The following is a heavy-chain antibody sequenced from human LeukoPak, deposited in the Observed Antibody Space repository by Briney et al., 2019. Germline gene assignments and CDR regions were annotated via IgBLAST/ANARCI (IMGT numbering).Heavy chain of an antibody. D-gene: IGHD6-13*01. CDR3: AREHGYTSSWYVDY. V-gene: IGHV3-11*04. Sequence: GGSLRLSCAASGFTVSSHYMNWVRQAPGKGLEWVSYISSSGSTIYYADSVKGQFTISRDNAKNSLYLQMNSLRAEDTAVYYCAREHGYTSSWYVDYWGQGTLVTVSS. CDR1: GFTVSSHY. CDR2: ISSSGSTI. J-gene: IGHJ4*02.